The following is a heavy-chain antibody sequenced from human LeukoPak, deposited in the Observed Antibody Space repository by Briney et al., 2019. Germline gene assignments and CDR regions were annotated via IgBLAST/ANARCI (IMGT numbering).Heavy chain of an antibody. D-gene: IGHD3-22*01. CDR1: GGSISSGGYS. J-gene: IGHJ5*02. CDR3: ARGLITMMGWFDP. CDR2: IYHSGST. Sequence: SETLSLTCAVSGGSISSGGYSWSWIRQPPGKGLEWIGYIYHSGSTYYNPSLKSRVTISADRSKNQFSLKLSSVTAADTAVYYCARGLITMMGWFDPWGQGTLVTVSS. V-gene: IGHV4-30-2*01.